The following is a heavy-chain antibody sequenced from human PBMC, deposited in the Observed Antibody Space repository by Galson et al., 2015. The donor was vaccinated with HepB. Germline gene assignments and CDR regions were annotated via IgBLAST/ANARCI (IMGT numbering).Heavy chain of an antibody. CDR1: GFTFSRYA. Sequence: SLRLSCAASGFTFSRYAMHWVRQAPGKGLEWVAVISYDGSNKYYADFVKGRFTISRDNSKNTLYLQMNSLRAEDTAVYYCARGGGYDPRGDGMDVWGQGTTVTVSS. V-gene: IGHV3-30-3*01. J-gene: IGHJ6*02. CDR3: ARGGGYDPRGDGMDV. CDR2: ISYDGSNK. D-gene: IGHD5-12*01.